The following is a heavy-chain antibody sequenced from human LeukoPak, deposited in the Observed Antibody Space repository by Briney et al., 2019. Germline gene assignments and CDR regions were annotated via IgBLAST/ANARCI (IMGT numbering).Heavy chain of an antibody. V-gene: IGHV3-7*04. CDR1: GFTFSTYW. D-gene: IGHD3-9*01. CDR3: ARGYDTLTGWLDH. Sequence: GGSLTLSCAASGFTFSTYWMSWVRQTPGKGLEWVANINQYGSEKYYVDSVKGRFTTSRDNAKNSLYLQMNSLRVEDTAVYYCARGYDTLTGWLDHWGQGTLVTVLS. CDR2: INQYGSEK. J-gene: IGHJ5*02.